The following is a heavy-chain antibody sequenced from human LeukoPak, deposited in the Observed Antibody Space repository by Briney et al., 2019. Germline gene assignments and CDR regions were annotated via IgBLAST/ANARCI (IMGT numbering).Heavy chain of an antibody. CDR1: GFTFSTYG. CDR2: IQYDGSNK. D-gene: IGHD2-2*01. Sequence: GGSLRLSCAASGFTFSTYGMHWVRQTPGKGLEWVAFIQYDGSNKYYADSVKGRFTISRDNAKSSLYLQMNSLRAEDTAVYYCARDLSGYCSSTNCYETFDIWGQGTMVTVSS. CDR3: ARDLSGYCSSTNCYETFDI. V-gene: IGHV3-30*02. J-gene: IGHJ3*02.